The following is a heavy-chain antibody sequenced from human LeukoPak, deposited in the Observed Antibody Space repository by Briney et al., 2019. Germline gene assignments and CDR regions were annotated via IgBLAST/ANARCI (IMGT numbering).Heavy chain of an antibody. J-gene: IGHJ4*02. CDR2: ISGSGGST. CDR3: AKLRNFIAVAGILPD. CDR1: GFTFSSYG. Sequence: GGSLRLSCAAPGFTFSSYGMSWVRQAPGKGLEWVSAISGSGGSTYYADSVKGRFTISRDNSKNTLYLQMNSLRAEDTAVYYCAKLRNFIAVAGILPDWGQGTLVTVSS. D-gene: IGHD6-19*01. V-gene: IGHV3-23*01.